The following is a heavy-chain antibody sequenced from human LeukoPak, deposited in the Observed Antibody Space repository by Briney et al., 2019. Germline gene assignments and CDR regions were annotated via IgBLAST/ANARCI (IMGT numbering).Heavy chain of an antibody. J-gene: IGHJ4*02. D-gene: IGHD6-19*01. CDR1: GFAFSSYV. CDR2: IGTGGDT. Sequence: GGSLRLSCAASGFAFSSYVLHWVRRAPGKGPEWVSAIGTGGDTYYADSVKGRFTISRDNSKNTLYLQMNSLRAEDTAVYYCAKEARGWVPDYWGQGTLVTVSS. CDR3: AKEARGWVPDY. V-gene: IGHV3-23*01.